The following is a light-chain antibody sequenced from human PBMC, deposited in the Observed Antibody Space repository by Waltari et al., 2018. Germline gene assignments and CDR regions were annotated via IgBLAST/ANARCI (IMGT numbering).Light chain of an antibody. V-gene: IGKV1-5*03. CDR1: QSISNW. CDR2: KAS. Sequence: DIQMTQSPSTLSASVGDRVTITCRASQSISNWLAWYQQKPGKAPKLLIYKASTLESGVPSRFSGSGSGTESTLTISSLQPDDFATYDCQQYNSYSLLTFGGGTKVEIK. CDR3: QQYNSYSLLT. J-gene: IGKJ4*01.